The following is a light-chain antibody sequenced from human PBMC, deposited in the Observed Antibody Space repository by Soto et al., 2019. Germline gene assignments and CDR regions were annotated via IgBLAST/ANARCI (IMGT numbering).Light chain of an antibody. CDR1: QGVSRH. CDR2: DAS. Sequence: EIVLTRSPATLSLSPGERATLSCRASQGVSRHLAWYQQKPGQAPRLLIYDASTRATGIPARFSGSGSGTDFTLTISSLEPEDFAVYYWQQRRNWPITFGQGTRLEIK. J-gene: IGKJ5*01. V-gene: IGKV3-11*01. CDR3: QQRRNWPIT.